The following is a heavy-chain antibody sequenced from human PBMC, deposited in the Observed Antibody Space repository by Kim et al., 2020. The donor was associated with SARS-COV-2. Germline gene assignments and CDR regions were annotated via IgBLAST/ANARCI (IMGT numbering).Heavy chain of an antibody. Sequence: GGSLRLSCAASGFTVSSNYMSWVRQAPGKGLEWVSAIYSGGSTYYADSVKGRFTISRDNSKNTLYLQMNNMRAEDTAVYYCGRFSGGDYFTFYFCFWGQG. V-gene: IGHV3-66*01. D-gene: IGHD4-17*01. J-gene: IGHJ4*02. CDR1: GFTVSSNY. CDR2: IYSGGST. CDR3: GRFSGGDYFTFYFCF.